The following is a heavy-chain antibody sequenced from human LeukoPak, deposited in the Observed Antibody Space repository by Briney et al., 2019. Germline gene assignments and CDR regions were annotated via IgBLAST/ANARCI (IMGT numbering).Heavy chain of an antibody. J-gene: IGHJ4*02. CDR3: TRDGGWYGSYFDY. CDR1: GFTFGDYA. V-gene: IGHV3-49*04. Sequence: QPGRSLRLSCTASGFTFGDYAMSWVRQAPGKGLEWVGFIRSKAYGGTTEYATSVKGRFTISRDDSKSIAYLQMNSLKTEDTAVYYCTRDGGWYGSYFDYWGQGTLVTVSS. CDR2: IRSKAYGGTT. D-gene: IGHD6-19*01.